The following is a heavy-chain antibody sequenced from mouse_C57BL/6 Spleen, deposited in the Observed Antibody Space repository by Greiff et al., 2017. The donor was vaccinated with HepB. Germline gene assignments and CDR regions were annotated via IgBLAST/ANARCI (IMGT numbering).Heavy chain of an antibody. V-gene: IGHV1-7*01. CDR1: GYTSTSYW. D-gene: IGHD2-5*01. J-gene: IGHJ4*01. CDR2: INPSSGYT. CDR3: ARDGGTAYYSNYYYAMDY. Sequence: QVQLQQSGAELAKPGASVKLSCKASGYTSTSYWMHWVKQRPGQGLEWIGYINPSSGYTKYNQKFKDKATLTADKSSSTAYMQLSSLTYEDSAVYYCARDGGTAYYSNYYYAMDYWGQGTSVTVSS.